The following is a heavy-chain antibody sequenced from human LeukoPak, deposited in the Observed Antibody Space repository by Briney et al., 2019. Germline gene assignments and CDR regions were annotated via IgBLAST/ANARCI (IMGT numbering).Heavy chain of an antibody. CDR2: INHSGST. CDR3: ARGRRSDSSSPPYYYGMDV. CDR1: GGSFSGYY. Sequence: SETLSLTCAVCGGSFSGYYWSWIRQPPGKGLEWIGEINHSGSTNYNPSLKSRVTISVDTSKNQFSLKLSSVTAADTAVYYCARGRRSDSSSPPYYYGMDVWGQGTTVTVSS. J-gene: IGHJ6*02. V-gene: IGHV4-34*01. D-gene: IGHD6-13*01.